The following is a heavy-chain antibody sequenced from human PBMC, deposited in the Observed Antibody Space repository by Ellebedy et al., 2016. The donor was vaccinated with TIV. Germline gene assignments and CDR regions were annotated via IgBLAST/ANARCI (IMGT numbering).Heavy chain of an antibody. J-gene: IGHJ6*02. Sequence: AASVKVSCKASGGTFSSYAISWVRQAPGQGLEWMGRIIPILGIANYAQKFQGRITITADKSTSTAYMELSSLRSEDTAVYYCARDKEDCSSGTCYYYGLDVWGQGTTVTVSS. CDR2: IIPILGIA. D-gene: IGHD2-2*01. CDR3: ARDKEDCSSGTCYYYGLDV. CDR1: GGTFSSYA. V-gene: IGHV1-69*04.